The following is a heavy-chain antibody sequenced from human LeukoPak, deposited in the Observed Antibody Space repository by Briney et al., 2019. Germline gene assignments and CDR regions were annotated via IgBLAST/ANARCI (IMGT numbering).Heavy chain of an antibody. D-gene: IGHD4-23*01. CDR1: GYTLTELS. CDR3: ATEGAPNTGNYGGICFDP. CDR2: FDPEDGET. V-gene: IGHV1-24*01. Sequence: ASVKVSCKVSGYTLTELSMHWVRQAPGKGLEWMGGFDPEDGETIYAQKFQGRVTMTEDTSTDTAYMELSSLRSEDTAVYYCATEGAPNTGNYGGICFDPWAREPWSPSPQ. J-gene: IGHJ5*02.